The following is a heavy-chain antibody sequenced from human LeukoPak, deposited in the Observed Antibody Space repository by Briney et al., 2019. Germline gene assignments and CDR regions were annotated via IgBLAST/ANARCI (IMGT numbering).Heavy chain of an antibody. D-gene: IGHD2-15*01. CDR1: GYTFTSYD. V-gene: IGHV1-8*01. Sequence: ASVTVSCKASGYTFTSYDINWVRQAPGQGLEWMGWMNPNSGNTDYAQKFQGRVTMTGNTSISTAYMELSSLRSEDTAVYYCARDADSAFDIWGQGTMVTVSS. J-gene: IGHJ3*02. CDR3: ARDADSAFDI. CDR2: MNPNSGNT.